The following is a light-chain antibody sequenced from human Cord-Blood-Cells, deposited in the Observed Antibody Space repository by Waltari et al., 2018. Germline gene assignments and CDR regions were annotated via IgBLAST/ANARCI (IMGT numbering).Light chain of an antibody. CDR2: DVS. CDR1: SSDVGGYNY. V-gene: IGLV2-14*01. CDR3: SSYTSSSTWV. Sequence: QSALTQPASVSGCPGQPITIPCTGTSSDVGGYNYVSWYQQHPGKAPKLMIYDVSKRPSGVSNRFSGSKSGNTASLTISGLQAEDEADYYCSSYTSSSTWVFGGGTKLTVL. J-gene: IGLJ3*02.